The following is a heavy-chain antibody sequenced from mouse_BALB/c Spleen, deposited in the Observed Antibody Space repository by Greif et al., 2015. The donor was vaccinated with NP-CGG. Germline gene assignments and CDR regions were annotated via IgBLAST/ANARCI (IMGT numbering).Heavy chain of an antibody. J-gene: IGHJ3*01. CDR3: ASYYDSPFAY. CDR1: GISLTSYG. CDR2: IWAGGST. D-gene: IGHD2-4*01. V-gene: IGHV2-9*02. Sequence: QVQLKESGPGLVAPSQSLSITCTVSGISLTSYGVPWVRKPPGKGLEWLGVIWAGGSTNYNSALMSSLSISKDNHMSQVFLKMNSLHNDDTSIDYCASYYDSPFAYCGQGTLVIVSA.